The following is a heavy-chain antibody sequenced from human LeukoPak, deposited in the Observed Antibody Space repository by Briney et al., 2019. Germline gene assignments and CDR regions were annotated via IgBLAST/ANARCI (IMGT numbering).Heavy chain of an antibody. CDR2: INPSGGST. D-gene: IGHD6-13*01. J-gene: IGHJ4*02. CDR3: ARWGRYSSSWYSRYYFDY. V-gene: IGHV1-46*01. CDR1: GYTFTSYY. Sequence: ASVKVSCKASGYTFTSYYMHWVRQAPGQGLEWMGIINPSGGSTSYAQKFQGRVTMTRDMSTSTVYMELSSLRSEDTAVYYCARWGRYSSSWYSRYYFDYWGQGTLVTVSS.